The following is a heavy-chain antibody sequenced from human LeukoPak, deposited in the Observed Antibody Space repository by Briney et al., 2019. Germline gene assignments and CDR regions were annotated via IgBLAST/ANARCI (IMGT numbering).Heavy chain of an antibody. CDR2: IIPVFGTA. Sequence: SVKVSCKASGGTFSSYAISWVRQAPGQGLEWMGGIIPVFGTANYAQKFQGRVTITAGESTSTAYMELSSLRSEGTAVYYCARVPVYSGSYSFDYWGQGTLVTVSS. J-gene: IGHJ4*02. CDR1: GGTFSSYA. CDR3: ARVPVYSGSYSFDY. D-gene: IGHD1-26*01. V-gene: IGHV1-69*13.